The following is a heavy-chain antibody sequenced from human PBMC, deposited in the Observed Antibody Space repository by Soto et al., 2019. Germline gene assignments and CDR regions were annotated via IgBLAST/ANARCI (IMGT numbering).Heavy chain of an antibody. D-gene: IGHD5-12*01. J-gene: IGHJ4*02. V-gene: IGHV4-39*01. CDR2: IYYSGST. Sequence: SETLSLTCTVSGGSISSSSYYWGWIRQPPGKGLEWIGSIYYSGSTYYNPSLKSRVTISVDTSKNQFSLKLSSVTAADTAVYYCARQVATINSYVDYWGQGTLVTVPQ. CDR1: GGSISSSSYY. CDR3: ARQVATINSYVDY.